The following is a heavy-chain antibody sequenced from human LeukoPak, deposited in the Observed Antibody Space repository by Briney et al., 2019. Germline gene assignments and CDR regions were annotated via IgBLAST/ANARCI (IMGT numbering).Heavy chain of an antibody. V-gene: IGHV3-7*04. Sequence: GGSLRLSCAASGFTLSTYWMSWVRQAPGKGLEWVANIKKDGSEKYYVDSVKGRFTISRDNAENSLYLQMNGLRAEDTAVYYCARGLAVAGSSWFDPWGQGTLVSVSS. J-gene: IGHJ5*02. CDR1: GFTLSTYW. CDR2: IKKDGSEK. CDR3: ARGLAVAGSSWFDP. D-gene: IGHD6-19*01.